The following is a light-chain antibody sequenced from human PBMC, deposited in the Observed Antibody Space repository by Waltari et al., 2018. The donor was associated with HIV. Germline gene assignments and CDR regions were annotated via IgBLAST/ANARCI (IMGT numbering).Light chain of an antibody. CDR3: SSHAGSKVV. V-gene: IGLV2-8*01. CDR1: SSDVGGYNY. CDR2: DVI. J-gene: IGLJ2*01. Sequence: QSALTQPPSASGSPGQSVTLSCTGTSSDVGGYNYVSWHQQHPGKAPKLMIYDVIKRPAGVPDRVSGSKAGNTASLTVSGFQPEDEADYYCSSHAGSKVVFGGGTRLTVL.